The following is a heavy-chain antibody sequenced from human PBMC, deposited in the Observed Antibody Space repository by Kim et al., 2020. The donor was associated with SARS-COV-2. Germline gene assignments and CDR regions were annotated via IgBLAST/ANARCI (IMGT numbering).Heavy chain of an antibody. Sequence: ETLSLTCTVSGGSISSSSYYWGWIRQPPGKGLEWIGSIYYSGSTYYNPSLKSRVTISVDTSKNQFSLKLSSVTAADTAVYYCARHVGGAYVWGSYRYYYFDYWGQGTLVTVSS. J-gene: IGHJ4*02. CDR1: GGSISSSSYY. D-gene: IGHD3-16*02. CDR3: ARHVGGAYVWGSYRYYYFDY. CDR2: IYYSGST. V-gene: IGHV4-39*01.